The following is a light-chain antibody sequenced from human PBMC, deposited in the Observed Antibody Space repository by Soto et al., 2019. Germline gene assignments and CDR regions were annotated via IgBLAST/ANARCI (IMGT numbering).Light chain of an antibody. CDR1: QSVSSSY. J-gene: IGKJ1*01. CDR3: QQYGSSPVT. V-gene: IGKV3-20*01. CDR2: GAS. Sequence: EIVLTQSPGTLSLSPGERATLSCRASQSVSSSYLAWYQQKPGQDPRLLIYGASSRATGIPDRFSGSGSGTVFTLTISRLEPEDFAVYYCQQYGSSPVTFVQGTKVEIK.